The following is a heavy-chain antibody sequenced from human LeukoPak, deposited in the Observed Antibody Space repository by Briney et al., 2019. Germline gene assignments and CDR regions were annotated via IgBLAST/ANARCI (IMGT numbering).Heavy chain of an antibody. J-gene: IGHJ4*02. CDR1: GFTFRNYV. CDR2: TSSDLNVK. CDR3: AREGYYGSGSPPSLYFDY. D-gene: IGHD3-10*01. Sequence: GGSPRLSCAASGFTFRNYVIHWVRQAPGKGLEWVAVTSSDLNVKLYADSVKGRFTISRDNSRSTLYLQMNSLRPEDAAIYYCAREGYYGSGSPPSLYFDYWGQGTLVTVSS. V-gene: IGHV3-30-3*01.